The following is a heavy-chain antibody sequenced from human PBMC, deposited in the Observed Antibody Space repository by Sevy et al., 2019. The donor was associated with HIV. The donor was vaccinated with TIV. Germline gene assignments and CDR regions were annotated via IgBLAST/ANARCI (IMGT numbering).Heavy chain of an antibody. CDR3: ARGPDYYDSSGYYYQ. CDR1: GFTFSSYS. J-gene: IGHJ4*02. D-gene: IGHD3-22*01. V-gene: IGHV3-21*04. Sequence: GGSLRLSCAASGFTFSSYSMHWVRQAPGKGLEWVSSINSISTYIYYADLVKGRFTISVDKAKNSLYRKMNSLRAEDTAVYYCARGPDYYDSSGYYYQWGQGTLVTVSS. CDR2: INSISTYI.